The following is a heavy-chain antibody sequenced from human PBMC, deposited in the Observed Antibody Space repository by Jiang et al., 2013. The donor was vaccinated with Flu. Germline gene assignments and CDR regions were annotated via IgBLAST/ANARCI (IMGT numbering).Heavy chain of an antibody. CDR3: AKAGRLGYCSGGSCYTDY. CDR1: GFTFSSYA. V-gene: IGHV3-23*01. Sequence: VRLSCAASGFTFSSYAMSWVRQAPGKGLEWVSAISGSGGSTYYADSVKGRFAISRDNSKNTLYLQMNSLRAEDTAVYYCAKAGRLGYCSGGSCYTDYWGQGTLVTVSS. CDR2: ISGSGGST. J-gene: IGHJ4*02. D-gene: IGHD2-15*01.